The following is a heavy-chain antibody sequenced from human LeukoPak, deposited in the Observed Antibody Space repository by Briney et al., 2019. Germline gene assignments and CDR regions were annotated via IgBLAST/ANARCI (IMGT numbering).Heavy chain of an antibody. J-gene: IGHJ2*01. CDR1: DGSISGYY. V-gene: IGHV4-59*08. CDR2: IHYTGIN. CDR3: ARHITNSGSAFDL. D-gene: IGHD3-10*01. Sequence: SETLSLTCTVSDGSISGYYWGWIRQAPGRGLEWVAYIHYTGINNYNPSLKSRAAISVDTSTNQFSLKLTSVTAADTAMYYCARHITNSGSAFDLWGRGTLVTVSS.